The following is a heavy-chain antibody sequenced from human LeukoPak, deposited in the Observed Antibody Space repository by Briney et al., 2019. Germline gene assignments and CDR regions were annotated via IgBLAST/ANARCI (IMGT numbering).Heavy chain of an antibody. D-gene: IGHD3-10*01. V-gene: IGHV1-69*04. CDR3: ARGKTSKSGRPFDY. Sequence: GAPVKVSCKASGGTFSSYAISWVRQAPGQGLEWMGRIIPILGIANYAQKFQGRVTITADKSTSTAYMELSSLRSEDTAVYYCARGKTSKSGRPFDYWGQGTLVTVSS. CDR1: GGTFSSYA. J-gene: IGHJ4*02. CDR2: IIPILGIA.